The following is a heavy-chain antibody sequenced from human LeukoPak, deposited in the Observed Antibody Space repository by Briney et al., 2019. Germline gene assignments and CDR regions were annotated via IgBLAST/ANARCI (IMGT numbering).Heavy chain of an antibody. CDR2: INHSGST. Sequence: SETLSLTCTVSGGSISSYYWSWIRQPPGKGLEWIGEINHSGSTNYNPSLKSRVTISVDTSKNQFSLKLSSVTAADTAVYYCARGRGIFVYWGQGTLVTVSS. CDR1: GGSISSYY. V-gene: IGHV4-34*01. J-gene: IGHJ4*02. D-gene: IGHD2-15*01. CDR3: ARGRGIFVY.